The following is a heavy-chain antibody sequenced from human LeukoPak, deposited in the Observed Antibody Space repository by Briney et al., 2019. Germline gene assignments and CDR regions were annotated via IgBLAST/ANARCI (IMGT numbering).Heavy chain of an antibody. CDR3: ARDGISDIVVVPAYYFDY. J-gene: IGHJ4*02. D-gene: IGHD2-2*01. CDR2: ISSSSSPI. V-gene: IGHV3-48*04. Sequence: PGGSLRLSCAASGFAFSDYTMNWVRQAPGKGLEWVSYISSSSSPIYYADSVKGRFTISRDNAKNSLYLQMNSLRAEDTAVYYCARDGISDIVVVPAYYFDYWGQGTLVTASS. CDR1: GFAFSDYT.